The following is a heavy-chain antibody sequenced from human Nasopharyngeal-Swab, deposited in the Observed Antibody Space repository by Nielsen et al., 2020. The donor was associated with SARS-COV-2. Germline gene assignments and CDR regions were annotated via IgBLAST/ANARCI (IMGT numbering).Heavy chain of an antibody. CDR2: IYYSGST. D-gene: IGHD3-3*01. J-gene: IGHJ3*02. V-gene: IGHV4-59*01. CDR1: GGSISSDY. CDR3: ARGRGDTIFGVVILGAFDI. Sequence: SETLSLTCSVSGGSISSDYWSWIRQPPGKGLEWTGYIYYSGSTNYNPSLKSRVTISVDTSQNQFSLKLSSVTAADTAVYYCARGRGDTIFGVVILGAFDIWGQGTMVTVSS.